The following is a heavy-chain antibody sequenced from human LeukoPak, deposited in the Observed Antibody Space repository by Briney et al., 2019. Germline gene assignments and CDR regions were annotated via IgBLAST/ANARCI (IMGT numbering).Heavy chain of an antibody. J-gene: IGHJ4*02. D-gene: IGHD6-13*01. CDR2: ISYDGSNK. Sequence: SGRSLRLSCAASGFTFSSYAMHWVRQAPGKGLEWVAVISYDGSNKYYADSVKGRFTISRDNSKNTLYLQMNSLRAEDTAVYYCARGRAAALDYWGQGTLVTVSS. V-gene: IGHV3-30-3*01. CDR3: ARGRAAALDY. CDR1: GFTFSSYA.